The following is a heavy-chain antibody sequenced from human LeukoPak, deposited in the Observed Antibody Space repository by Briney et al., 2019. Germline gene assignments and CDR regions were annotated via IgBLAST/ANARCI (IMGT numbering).Heavy chain of an antibody. J-gene: IGHJ5*02. CDR3: PRGPQLWFGEPPVGP. D-gene: IGHD3-10*01. CDR1: GYTFTSYA. Sequence: ASVKVSCKASGYTFTSYAMHWVRQAPGQRLEWMGWINAGNGNTKYSQKFQGRVTITRDTSASTAYMELSSLRSEDTAVYHCPRGPQLWFGEPPVGPWGQGTLVTVSS. CDR2: INAGNGNT. V-gene: IGHV1-3*01.